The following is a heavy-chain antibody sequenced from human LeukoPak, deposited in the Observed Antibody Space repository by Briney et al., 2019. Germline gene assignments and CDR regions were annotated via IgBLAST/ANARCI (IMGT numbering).Heavy chain of an antibody. CDR2: IYYSGST. J-gene: IGHJ4*02. Sequence: PSETLSLTCTVSGVSISGSGYYFGWIRQPPGKGLEWIGSIYYSGSTYYNPSLKSRVTISVDTSKNQFSLKLSSVTAADTAVYYCARDSPLITMVRGVTPDYWGQGTLVTVSS. V-gene: IGHV4-39*02. D-gene: IGHD3-10*01. CDR3: ARDSPLITMVRGVTPDY. CDR1: GVSISGSGYY.